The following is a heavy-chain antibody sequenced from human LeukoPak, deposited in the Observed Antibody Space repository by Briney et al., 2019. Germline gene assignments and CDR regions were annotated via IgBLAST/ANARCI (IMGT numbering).Heavy chain of an antibody. CDR3: ARDSGSYGMDV. CDR2: INPSGGST. Sequence: ASVKVSCKASGYTFTSYYMHWVRQAPGQGLEWMGIINPSGGSTTYAQKFQDRITMTRDTSTSTVYMELSSLRSEDTAVYYCARDSGSYGMDVWGQGTTVTVSS. V-gene: IGHV1-46*01. CDR1: GYTFTSYY. D-gene: IGHD3-22*01. J-gene: IGHJ6*02.